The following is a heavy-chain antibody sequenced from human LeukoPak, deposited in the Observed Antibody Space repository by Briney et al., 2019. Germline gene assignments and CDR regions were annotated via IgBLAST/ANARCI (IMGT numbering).Heavy chain of an antibody. V-gene: IGHV4-4*07. Sequence: PSETLSLTCTVSGGSISSYYWSWIRQPAGKGLEWIGRIYTSGSTNYNPSLKSRVTMSVDTSKNQFSLKLSSVTAADTAVYYCARDRAYCSSTSCYPMTYYFDYWGQGTLVTVSS. CDR3: ARDRAYCSSTSCYPMTYYFDY. CDR2: IYTSGST. CDR1: GGSISSYY. J-gene: IGHJ4*02. D-gene: IGHD2-2*01.